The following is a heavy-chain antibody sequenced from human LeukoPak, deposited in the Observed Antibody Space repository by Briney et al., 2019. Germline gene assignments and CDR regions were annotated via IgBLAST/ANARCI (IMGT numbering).Heavy chain of an antibody. CDR3: ILGPRLDTTYYYYYYMDV. J-gene: IGHJ6*03. V-gene: IGHV1-18*01. CDR1: GYTFTSYG. D-gene: IGHD3-3*02. Sequence: ASVKVSCKASGYTFTSYGISWVRQAPGQGLEWMGWIGAYNGNTNYAQKLQGRVTMTTDTSTSTAYMELRSLRSDDTAVYYCILGPRLDTTYYYYYYMDVWGKGTTVTVSS. CDR2: IGAYNGNT.